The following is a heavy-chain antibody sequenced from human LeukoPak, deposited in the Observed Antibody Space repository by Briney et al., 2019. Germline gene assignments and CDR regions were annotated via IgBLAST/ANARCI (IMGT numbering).Heavy chain of an antibody. V-gene: IGHV4-59*01. CDR3: ARDVRPLIHAFDI. J-gene: IGHJ3*02. Sequence: SETLSLTCTVPGGSISSYYWSWIRQPPGKGLEWIGYIYYSGSTNYNPSLKSRVTISVDTSKNQFSLKLSSVTAADTAVYYCARDVRPLIHAFDIWGQGTVVTASS. CDR2: IYYSGST. CDR1: GGSISSYY.